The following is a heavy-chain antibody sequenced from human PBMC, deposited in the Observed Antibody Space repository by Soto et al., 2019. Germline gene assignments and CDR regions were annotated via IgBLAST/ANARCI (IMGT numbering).Heavy chain of an antibody. CDR2: IIPIFGTA. D-gene: IGHD3-9*01. CDR3: ARSNKLRYFDWLPNYYYYGMDV. Sequence: SVKVSCKASGGTFSSYAISWVRQAPGQGLEWMGGIIPIFGTANYAQKFQGRVTITADKSTSTAYMELSSLRSEDTAVYYCARSNKLRYFDWLPNYYYYGMDVWGQGTTVTVSS. V-gene: IGHV1-69*06. CDR1: GGTFSSYA. J-gene: IGHJ6*02.